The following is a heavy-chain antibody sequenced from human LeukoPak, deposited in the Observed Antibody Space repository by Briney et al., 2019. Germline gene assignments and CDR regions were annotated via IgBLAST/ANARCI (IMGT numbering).Heavy chain of an antibody. Sequence: SETLSLTCTVSGGSISSYYWSWIRQPPGKGLEWIGYIYYSGSTNYNPSLKSRVTISVDTSKNQFSLKLSSVTAADTAVYYCARGTVSSSWYGFWFDPWGQGTLVTVPS. CDR1: GGSISSYY. D-gene: IGHD6-13*01. CDR3: ARGTVSSSWYGFWFDP. V-gene: IGHV4-59*01. J-gene: IGHJ5*02. CDR2: IYYSGST.